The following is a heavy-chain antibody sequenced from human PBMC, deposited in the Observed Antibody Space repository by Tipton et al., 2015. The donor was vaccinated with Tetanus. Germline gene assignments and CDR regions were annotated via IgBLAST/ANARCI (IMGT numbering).Heavy chain of an antibody. D-gene: IGHD2/OR15-2a*01. CDR3: ARLRVYCSTACYSREDY. V-gene: IGHV3-7*01. CDR1: GFTFRSYW. J-gene: IGHJ4*02. Sequence: GSLRLSCAGSGFTFRSYWMSWVRQAPGKGLEWVANIKEDGSEMYYADSVKGRFTISRDNARNSLSVHMNSLTAEDTAVYYCARLRVYCSTACYSREDYWGQGTLATVSS. CDR2: IKEDGSEM.